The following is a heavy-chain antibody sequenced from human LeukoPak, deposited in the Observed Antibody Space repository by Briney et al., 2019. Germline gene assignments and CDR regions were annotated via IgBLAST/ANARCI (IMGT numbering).Heavy chain of an antibody. CDR3: ARLSVSGGSAFDI. CDR2: IYPGDSDT. CDR1: GYSFTSYW. V-gene: IGHV5-51*01. D-gene: IGHD3-16*01. J-gene: IGHJ3*02. Sequence: GESLKISCKGSGYSFTSYWIGWVRQMPGKGLEWMGIIYPGDSDTRYSPSFQGQVTISADKSISTAYLQWSNLKASDTAMYYCARLSVSGGSAFDIWGQGTMVTVSS.